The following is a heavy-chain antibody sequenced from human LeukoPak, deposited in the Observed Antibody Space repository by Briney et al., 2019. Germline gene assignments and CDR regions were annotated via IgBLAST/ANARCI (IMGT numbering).Heavy chain of an antibody. CDR2: ISYDGSNK. Sequence: PGGSLRLSCAASGFTFSSYAMHWVRQAPGKGLEWVAVISYDGSNKYYADSVKGRFTISRDNSKNTLYLQMNSLRAEDTAVYYCASGQSFVDTAMVGQRKGDAFDIWGQGTMVTVSS. D-gene: IGHD5-18*01. J-gene: IGHJ3*02. CDR1: GFTFSSYA. V-gene: IGHV3-30-3*01. CDR3: ASGQSFVDTAMVGQRKGDAFDI.